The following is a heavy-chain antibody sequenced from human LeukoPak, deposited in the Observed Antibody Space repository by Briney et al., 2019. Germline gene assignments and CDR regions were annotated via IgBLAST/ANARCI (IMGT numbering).Heavy chain of an antibody. CDR2: IRSKAYGETA. D-gene: IGHD1-1*01. V-gene: IGHV3-49*03. CDR1: GFTFGDYA. Sequence: GGSLRLSCTASGFTFGDYAMSWIRQAPGKGLEWVGFIRSKAYGETADYAASVKGRFTISRDDSKAIACLQMNSLKTEDTAVYHCTRDRGAYNLYDYWGQGTLVTVSS. J-gene: IGHJ4*02. CDR3: TRDRGAYNLYDY.